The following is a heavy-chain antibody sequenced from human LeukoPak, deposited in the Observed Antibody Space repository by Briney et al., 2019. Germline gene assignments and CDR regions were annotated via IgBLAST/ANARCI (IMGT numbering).Heavy chain of an antibody. Sequence: PSETLSLTCTVSGGSISSYYWSWIRQPPGKGLEWIGYIYYSGSTNYNPSLKSRVTISVDTSKNQFSLKPSSVSAVDPAGYYCARVFHDYRPDWFTTWGQGTLVTVSS. CDR1: GGSISSYY. CDR2: IYYSGST. V-gene: IGHV4-59*01. D-gene: IGHD4-11*01. J-gene: IGHJ5*02. CDR3: ARVFHDYRPDWFTT.